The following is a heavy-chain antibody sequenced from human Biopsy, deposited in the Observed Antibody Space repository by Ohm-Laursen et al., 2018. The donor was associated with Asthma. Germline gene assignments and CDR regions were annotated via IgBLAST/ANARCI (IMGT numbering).Heavy chain of an antibody. CDR3: ASDFPKDYVRYNFQF. Sequence: SSVKVSCKISGYSLTDLSMHWVRQAPGQGLEWMGGHDHEEGGTENARRFQGRVTMTEDTSTDTAYMELSSLSSDDTAVYYCASDFPKDYVRYNFQFWGEGTLVTVSS. CDR2: HDHEEGGT. D-gene: IGHD4-17*01. J-gene: IGHJ4*02. V-gene: IGHV1-24*01. CDR1: GYSLTDLS.